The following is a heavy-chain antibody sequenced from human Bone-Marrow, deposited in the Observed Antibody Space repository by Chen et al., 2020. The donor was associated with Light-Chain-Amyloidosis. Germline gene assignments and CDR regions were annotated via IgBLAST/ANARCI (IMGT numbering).Heavy chain of an antibody. J-gene: IGHJ6*03. Sequence: QLQLQESGPGLVKPSETLSLTCTVSGGSISSSSYYWGWIRQPTGKGLEWIGSIYYSGSTYYNPSLKSRVTISVDTSKNQFSLKLSSVTAADTAVYYCARLYCSGGSCRYYYYYMDVWGKGTTVTVSS. CDR2: IYYSGST. CDR1: GGSISSSSYY. D-gene: IGHD2-15*01. CDR3: ARLYCSGGSCRYYYYYMDV. V-gene: IGHV4-39*01.